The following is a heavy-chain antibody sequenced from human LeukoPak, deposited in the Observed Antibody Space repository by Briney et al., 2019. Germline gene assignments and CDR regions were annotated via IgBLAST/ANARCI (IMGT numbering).Heavy chain of an antibody. V-gene: IGHV4-59*06. D-gene: IGHD3-22*01. Sequence: SETLSLTCTVSGGSISSYYWSWIRQHPGKGLEWIGYIYYSGSTYYNPSLKSRVTISVDTSKNQFSLKLSSVTAADTAVYYCARDSSGYSSLDYWGQGTLVTVSS. J-gene: IGHJ4*02. CDR1: GGSISSYY. CDR3: ARDSSGYSSLDY. CDR2: IYYSGST.